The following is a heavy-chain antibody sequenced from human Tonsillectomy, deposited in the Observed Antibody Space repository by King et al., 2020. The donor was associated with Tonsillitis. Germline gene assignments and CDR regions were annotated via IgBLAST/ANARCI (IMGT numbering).Heavy chain of an antibody. CDR2: ISYDGSNK. J-gene: IGHJ4*02. CDR1: GFTFSTYG. Sequence: VQLVESGGGVVQPGRSLRLSCAASGFTFSTYGMHWVRQAPGKGLEWVAVISYDGSNKYYADSVKGRFTISRDSSKNTLYLQMNSLRAEDTAVYYCAGXXXKRXTAIFDXWGXGAQVTVSS. V-gene: IGHV3-33*05. CDR3: AGXXXKRXTAIFDX.